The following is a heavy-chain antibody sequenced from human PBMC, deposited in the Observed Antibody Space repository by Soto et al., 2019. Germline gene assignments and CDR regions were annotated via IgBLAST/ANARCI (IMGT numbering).Heavy chain of an antibody. V-gene: IGHV4-31*02. CDR2: IYYSGNT. J-gene: IGHJ3*02. D-gene: IGHD1-1*01. CDR1: GGSITTGGRY. Sequence: QVRLQEWGPGLVKPSQTLSLKCSVSGGSITTGGRYWSWIRQLPGKGLEWIGDIYYSGNTYYNASLKSRVTISVEAAKNQFSLKLTSVTDADTAVYYCAQALVFTGGDGLDIWGQGRLVTVSS. CDR3: AQALVFTGGDGLDI.